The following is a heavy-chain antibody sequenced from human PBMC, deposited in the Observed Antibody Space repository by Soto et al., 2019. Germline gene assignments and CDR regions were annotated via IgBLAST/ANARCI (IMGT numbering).Heavy chain of an antibody. D-gene: IGHD6-19*01. V-gene: IGHV3-30*18. CDR2: ISYDGSNK. J-gene: IGHJ4*02. CDR3: AKGPSRSSGWADFDY. Sequence: QVQLVESGGGVVQPGRSLRLSCAASGFTFSSYGMHWVRQAPGKGLEWVAVISYDGSNKYYADSVKGRFTISRDNSKNTLYLPMNSLRAEDTAVYYCAKGPSRSSGWADFDYWGQGTLVTVSS. CDR1: GFTFSSYG.